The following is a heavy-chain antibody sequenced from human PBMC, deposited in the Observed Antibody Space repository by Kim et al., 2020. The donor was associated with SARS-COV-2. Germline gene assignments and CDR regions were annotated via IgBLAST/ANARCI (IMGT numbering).Heavy chain of an antibody. CDR3: AILPAAAYSYGMDV. Sequence: DSGKGRFTISRDNAKNSLYLQMNSLRAEDTALYYCAILPAAAYSYGMDVWGQGTTVTVSS. D-gene: IGHD2-2*01. V-gene: IGHV3-9*01. J-gene: IGHJ6*02.